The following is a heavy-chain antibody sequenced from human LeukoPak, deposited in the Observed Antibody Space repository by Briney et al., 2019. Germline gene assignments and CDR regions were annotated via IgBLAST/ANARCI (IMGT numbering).Heavy chain of an antibody. CDR2: IIPIFGTA. D-gene: IGHD6-13*01. CDR3: ARVRAYSSSWYAGYNWFDP. V-gene: IGHV1-69*05. CDR1: GGTFSSYA. Sequence: SVKVSCKASGGTFSSYAISWVRQAPGQGLEWMGGIIPIFGTANYAQKFQGRVTITTDESTSTAYMELSSLRSEDTAVYYCARVRAYSSSWYAGYNWFDPWAQGQWSPSLQ. J-gene: IGHJ5*02.